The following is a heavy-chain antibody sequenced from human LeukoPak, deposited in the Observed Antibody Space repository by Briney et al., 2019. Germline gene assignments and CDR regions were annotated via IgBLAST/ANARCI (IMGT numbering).Heavy chain of an antibody. D-gene: IGHD3-10*01. CDR3: AKDVNVGGDYFDY. Sequence: GGSLRLSCAASGFTFRNYGMHWLRLAPGKGLEWVAFIRYDGSIKYYVDSVKGRFTVSRDNSKNTLYLQMNSLRADDTAVYYCAKDVNVGGDYFDYWGQGTLVTASS. CDR2: IRYDGSIK. V-gene: IGHV3-30*02. J-gene: IGHJ4*02. CDR1: GFTFRNYG.